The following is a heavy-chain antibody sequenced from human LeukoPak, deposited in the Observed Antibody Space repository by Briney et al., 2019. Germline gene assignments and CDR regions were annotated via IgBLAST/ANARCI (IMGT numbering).Heavy chain of an antibody. CDR1: GFTFSSYA. CDR2: ISGSGGST. Sequence: GGSLRLSCAASGFTFSSYAMSWVRQAPGKGLEWVSAISGSGGSTYYADSVRGRFTISRDDSKKTLYLQMGSLRAEDTAVYYCAKDWSAAHWGQGTLVTVSS. D-gene: IGHD2-15*01. CDR3: AKDWSAAH. V-gene: IGHV3-23*01. J-gene: IGHJ4*02.